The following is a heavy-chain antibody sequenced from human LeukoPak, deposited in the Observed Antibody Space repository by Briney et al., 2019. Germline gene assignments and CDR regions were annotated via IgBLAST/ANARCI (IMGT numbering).Heavy chain of an antibody. D-gene: IGHD6-13*01. CDR3: AREGIAADLVLVY. CDR2: MNPNTYNT. J-gene: IGHJ4*02. Sequence: ASVKVPCKASGYAFTHYDINWVRLATGQGLEWMGWMNPNTYNTGYAQKFQGRVTITADESTSTAYMELSSLRSEDTAVYYCAREGIAADLVLVYWGQGTLVTVSS. V-gene: IGHV1-8*01. CDR1: GYAFTHYD.